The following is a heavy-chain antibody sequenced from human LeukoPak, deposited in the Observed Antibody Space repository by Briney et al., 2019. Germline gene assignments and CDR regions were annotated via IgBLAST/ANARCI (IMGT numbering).Heavy chain of an antibody. Sequence: PSETLSLTCTVSGGSISSYYWSWIRQPPGKGLEWIGYIYYSGSTNYNPSLKSRVTISVDTSKNQFSLKLSSVTAADTAVYYCARVYCSSTSRYLGWFDPWGQGTLVTVSS. CDR3: ARVYCSSTSRYLGWFDP. D-gene: IGHD2-2*01. CDR1: GGSISSYY. J-gene: IGHJ5*02. CDR2: IYYSGST. V-gene: IGHV4-59*01.